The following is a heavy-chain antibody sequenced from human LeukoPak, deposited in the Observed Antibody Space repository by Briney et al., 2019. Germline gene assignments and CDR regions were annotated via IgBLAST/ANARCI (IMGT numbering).Heavy chain of an antibody. D-gene: IGHD5-18*01. CDR2: INHSGST. V-gene: IGHV4-34*01. CDR1: GGSFSGYY. CDR3: AIPGGYSYGYGY. Sequence: KSSETLSLTCNVYGGSFSGYYWSWIRQPPGKGLEWIGEINHSGSTNYNPSLKSRVTISVDTSKNQFSLKLSSVTAADTAVYYCAIPGGYSYGYGYWGQGTLVTVSS. J-gene: IGHJ4*02.